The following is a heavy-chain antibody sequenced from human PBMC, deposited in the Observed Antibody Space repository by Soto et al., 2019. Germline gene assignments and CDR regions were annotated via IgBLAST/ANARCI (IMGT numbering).Heavy chain of an antibody. Sequence: ASVKVSCKASGYTFTSYGISWVRQAPGQGLEWMGWISAYNGNTNYAQKLQGRVTMTTDTSTSTAYMELRSLRSDDTAVYYCARVQSLRYFDWLFSYYYYYGMDVWGQGTTVNVS. J-gene: IGHJ6*02. CDR3: ARVQSLRYFDWLFSYYYYYGMDV. CDR1: GYTFTSYG. CDR2: ISAYNGNT. D-gene: IGHD3-9*01. V-gene: IGHV1-18*01.